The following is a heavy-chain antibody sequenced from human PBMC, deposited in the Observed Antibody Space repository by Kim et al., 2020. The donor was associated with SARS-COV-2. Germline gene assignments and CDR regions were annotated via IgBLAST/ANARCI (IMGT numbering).Heavy chain of an antibody. D-gene: IGHD2-2*01. J-gene: IGHJ4*02. CDR3: ARESSRRADY. Sequence: STFYAYSVKGRITICRDNYKNTLVLQLNSMRAETTALYYCARESSRRADYWGQGTLVTVSS. CDR2: ST. V-gene: IGHV3-23*01.